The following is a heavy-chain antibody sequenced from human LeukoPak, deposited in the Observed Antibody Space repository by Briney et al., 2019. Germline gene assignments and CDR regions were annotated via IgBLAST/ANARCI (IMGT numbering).Heavy chain of an antibody. J-gene: IGHJ4*02. V-gene: IGHV3-7*05. Sequence: GGSLRLSCAASGFTFSSYWMSWVRQAPGKGLEWVANIKQDGSERYYVDAVKGRFTISRDSAKNSLFLQMNSLRAEDTAVHYCVREVGYFAPWGQGTLVTVSS. CDR3: VREVGYFAP. CDR2: IKQDGSER. D-gene: IGHD1-26*01. CDR1: GFTFSSYW.